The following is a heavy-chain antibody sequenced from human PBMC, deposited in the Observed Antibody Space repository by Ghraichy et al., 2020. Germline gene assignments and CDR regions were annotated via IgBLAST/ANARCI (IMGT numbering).Heavy chain of an antibody. CDR2: LFSGGRT. CDR3: TRNTNPDGSDWPYFDL. Sequence: GGSLRLSCEASGFTVSSNYMSWVRQAPGKGLEWVSILFSGGRTQYTDSVKGRFTISRDSSMNTVYLHMSSLRAEDTAVYFCTRNTNPDGSDWPYFDLWGQGTLVTVSS. CDR1: GFTVSSNY. V-gene: IGHV3-53*01. D-gene: IGHD6-19*01. J-gene: IGHJ4*02.